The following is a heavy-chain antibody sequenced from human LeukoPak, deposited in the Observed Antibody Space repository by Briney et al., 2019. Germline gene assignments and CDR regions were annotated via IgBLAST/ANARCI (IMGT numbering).Heavy chain of an antibody. CDR2: IYTSGST. D-gene: IGHD5-18*01. CDR3: ARTGGYSSIYYYYMDV. J-gene: IGHJ6*03. V-gene: IGHV4-4*09. CDR1: GGSISSYY. Sequence: SETLSLTCTVSGGSISSYYWSWIRQPPGKGLEWIGYIYTSGSTNYNPSLKSRVTISVDTSKNQFSLKLSSVTAADTAVYYCARTGGYSSIYYYYMDVWGKGTTVTVSS.